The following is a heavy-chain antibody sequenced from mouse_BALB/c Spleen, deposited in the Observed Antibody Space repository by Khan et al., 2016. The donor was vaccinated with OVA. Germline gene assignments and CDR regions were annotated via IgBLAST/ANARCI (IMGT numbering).Heavy chain of an antibody. CDR3: ASCCYCDFDV. J-gene: IGHJ1*01. V-gene: IGHV9-3-1*01. D-gene: IGHD3-3*01. CDR2: INTYTGEP. CDR1: GYSFTNYG. Sequence: QIQLVQSGPEVKKPGETVKISCKASGYSFTNYGMNWVRQAPGKGLKWMGWINTYTGEPPYADDFKGRFAFSLDTSASTAYLQLHNLTNEDTAVYCCASCCYCDFDVWGEGTTVTVSS.